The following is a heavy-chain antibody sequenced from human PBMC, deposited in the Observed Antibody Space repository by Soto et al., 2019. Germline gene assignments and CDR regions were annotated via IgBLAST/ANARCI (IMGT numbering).Heavy chain of an antibody. CDR3: AREGYYNSSGYQYGMDV. Sequence: ASVKDSCKASGYTFTNYGISWVRQAPGQGLEWMGWISAYNGNTNYAHKFQGRVTMTTDTSTSTAYMELRSLRSADTAVYYFAREGYYNSSGYQYGMDVWGQGTTVTVSS. CDR2: ISAYNGNT. CDR1: GYTFTNYG. J-gene: IGHJ6*02. V-gene: IGHV1-18*01. D-gene: IGHD3-22*01.